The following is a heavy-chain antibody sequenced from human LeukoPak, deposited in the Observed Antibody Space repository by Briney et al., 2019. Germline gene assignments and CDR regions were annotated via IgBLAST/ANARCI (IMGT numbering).Heavy chain of an antibody. V-gene: IGHV1-2*02. CDR2: INPNSGGT. J-gene: IGHJ4*02. D-gene: IGHD5-12*01. CDR3: ARGGYSGYESIDY. Sequence: GASVKVSCKASGYTFSGYYMHWVRQAPGQGLEWVGWINPNSGGTNYAQKFQGRVTMTRDTSISTAYMELSRLRSDDTAVYYCARGGYSGYESIDYWGQGTLVTVSS. CDR1: GYTFSGYY.